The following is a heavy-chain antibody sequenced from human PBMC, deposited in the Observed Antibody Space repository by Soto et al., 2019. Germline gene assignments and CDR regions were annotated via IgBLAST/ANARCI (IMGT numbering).Heavy chain of an antibody. V-gene: IGHV3-30*04. CDR1: GFSFSQHA. J-gene: IGHJ6*02. CDR3: ARGLTNSKGGMDI. CDR2: MSFDGTYK. D-gene: IGHD2-8*01. Sequence: QVQLLESGGGVAQPGRSLRLSCAASGFSFSQHAMHWVRQAPGKGLEWVAVMSFDGTYKHYADSVRGRFTISRDNSKNTLFLRLDSLRPADTGAYYCARGLTNSKGGMDIWGQGTTVSVSS.